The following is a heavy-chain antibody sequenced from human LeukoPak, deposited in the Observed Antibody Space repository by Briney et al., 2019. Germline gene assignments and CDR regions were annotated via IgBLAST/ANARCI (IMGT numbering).Heavy chain of an antibody. J-gene: IGHJ4*02. CDR3: ARRCGSSYCFDY. V-gene: IGHV5-51*01. Sequence: GESLKISCKNSGYSFTDYWIGWVRQMPGEGMEWMGIIYPGDSDTRYSPSFQGQVTISADKSISTAYLQWSSLKASDTAMYYCARRCGSSYCFDYWGQGTLVTVSS. D-gene: IGHD6-13*01. CDR1: GYSFTDYW. CDR2: IYPGDSDT.